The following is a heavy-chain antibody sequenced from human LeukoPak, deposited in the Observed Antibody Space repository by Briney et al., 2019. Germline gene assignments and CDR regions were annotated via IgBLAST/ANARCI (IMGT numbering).Heavy chain of an antibody. Sequence: PGGSLRLSCAASGFTFSSYAMSWVRQAPGKGLEWVSAISGSGGSTYYADSVKGRFTISRDNAKNSLYLQMNSLRAEDTAVYYCARVVPAGVYYYGMDVWGQGTTVTVSS. J-gene: IGHJ6*02. CDR1: GFTFSSYA. CDR3: ARVVPAGVYYYGMDV. V-gene: IGHV3-23*01. CDR2: ISGSGGST. D-gene: IGHD2-2*01.